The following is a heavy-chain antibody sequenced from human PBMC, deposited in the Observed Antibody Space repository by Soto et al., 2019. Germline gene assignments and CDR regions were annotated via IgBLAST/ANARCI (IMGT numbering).Heavy chain of an antibody. CDR1: GYTFTSYV. Sequence: ASVKVSGKASGYTFTSYVISWVRQAPGQVLECMGWISAYNGNTNYAKNLQGRVTMTTDTSTSTSYMELRSLRSDDTALYYCARYTYYDSSARSCVWFEPWGQGTLVTVSS. CDR2: ISAYNGNT. D-gene: IGHD3-22*01. J-gene: IGHJ5*02. CDR3: ARYTYYDSSARSCVWFEP. V-gene: IGHV1-18*01.